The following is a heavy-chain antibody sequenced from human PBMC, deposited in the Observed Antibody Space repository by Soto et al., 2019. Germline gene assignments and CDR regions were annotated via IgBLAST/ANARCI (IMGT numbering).Heavy chain of an antibody. J-gene: IGHJ4*02. V-gene: IGHV3-15*01. CDR1: GFTFSNAW. CDR2: IKSKTDGGTT. Sequence: GGSLRLSCAGSGFTFSNAWMSWVLQAPGNGLEWVGRIKSKTDGGTTDYAAPVKGRFTISRDDSKNTLYLKMNSLKTEHTAVYYSTTGNSIAAARPNVDYWGQGTLVTVSS. D-gene: IGHD6-13*01. CDR3: TTGNSIAAARPNVDY.